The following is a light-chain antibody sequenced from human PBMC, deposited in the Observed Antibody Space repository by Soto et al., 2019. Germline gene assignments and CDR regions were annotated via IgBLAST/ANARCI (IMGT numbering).Light chain of an antibody. J-gene: IGLJ2*01. CDR3: ASYASSNTVL. CDR1: SSDIGAYNY. V-gene: IGLV2-14*03. Sequence: QSAVTQPASVSGSPGQSITISCTGTSSDIGAYNYVSWYQQHPGKAPKLMIYDVSDRPSGVSNRFSGSKSGNTASLTISGLQAEDEADYYCASYASSNTVLFGGGTKLTVL. CDR2: DVS.